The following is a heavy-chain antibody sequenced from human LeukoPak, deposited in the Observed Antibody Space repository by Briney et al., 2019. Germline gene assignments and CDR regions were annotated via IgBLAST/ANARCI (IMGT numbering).Heavy chain of an antibody. CDR2: INADGSTA. CDR1: GFTFGNSW. V-gene: IGHV3-74*01. Sequence: GGSLRLSCAASGFTFGNSWVHWVRHAQGKGLVWVSLINADGSTASMGGFVKGRFTISKENTKNTLYLQMSSLRAEDTAVYYCAIDRAIFGVVIIPYYYYMDVWGKGTTVTVSS. D-gene: IGHD3-3*01. J-gene: IGHJ6*03. CDR3: AIDRAIFGVVIIPYYYYMDV.